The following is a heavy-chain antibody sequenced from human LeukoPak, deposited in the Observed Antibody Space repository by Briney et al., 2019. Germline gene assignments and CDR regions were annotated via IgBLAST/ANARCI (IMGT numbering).Heavy chain of an antibody. J-gene: IGHJ3*01. Sequence: SETLSLTCTVSGGSISNYYWSWIRQPPGKGLEWIAHVYHSGRNKYNPSLKSRVTISVDASRNQFSLKLNSVTAADTAVYYCARGPNYSYDNHAFDFWGQGTMVTVS. CDR2: VYHSGRN. V-gene: IGHV4-59*01. CDR3: ARGPNYSYDNHAFDF. CDR1: GGSISNYY. D-gene: IGHD3-22*01.